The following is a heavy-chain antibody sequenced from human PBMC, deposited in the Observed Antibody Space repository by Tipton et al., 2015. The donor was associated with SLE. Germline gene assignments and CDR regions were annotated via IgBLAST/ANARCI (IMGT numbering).Heavy chain of an antibody. Sequence: QLVQSGAEVKKPGASVKVSCKASGGTFSSYAISWVRQAPGQGLEWMGGIIPILGIANYAQKFQGRVTITADTSTSTAYMELRGLRSDDTAVYYCARDRSVNNWHYGAGYWGEGTLVTASS. CDR2: IIPILGIA. J-gene: IGHJ4*02. V-gene: IGHV1-69*10. D-gene: IGHD1-7*01. CDR1: GGTFSSYA. CDR3: ARDRSVNNWHYGAGY.